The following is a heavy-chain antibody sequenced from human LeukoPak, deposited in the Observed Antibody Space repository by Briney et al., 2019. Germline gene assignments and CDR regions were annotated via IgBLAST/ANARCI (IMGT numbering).Heavy chain of an antibody. CDR2: IYYSGST. CDR1: GYSISSGYY. J-gene: IGHJ5*02. D-gene: IGHD3-16*02. CDR3: ARKFYVWGSYRPLRPINWFDP. Sequence: SETLSLTCTVSGYSISSGYYWSWIRQPPGKGLEWIGYIYYSGSTNYNPSLKSRVTISVDTSKNQFSLKLSSVTAADTAVYYCARKFYVWGSYRPLRPINWFDPWGQGTLVTVSS. V-gene: IGHV4-61*01.